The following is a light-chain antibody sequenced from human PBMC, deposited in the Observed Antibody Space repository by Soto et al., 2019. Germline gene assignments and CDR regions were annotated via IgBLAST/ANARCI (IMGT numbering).Light chain of an antibody. CDR1: QGIRL. Sequence: DIQMTQSPFSLSASVGDRVTITCRASQGIRLLGWFQQKPGEAPKRLIYATSNLESGVPSRFSGSGSGTEFTLTITSLQPEDFATYFCLQHNTYPYTFGQGTKVDIK. J-gene: IGKJ2*01. CDR3: LQHNTYPYT. CDR2: ATS. V-gene: IGKV1-17*01.